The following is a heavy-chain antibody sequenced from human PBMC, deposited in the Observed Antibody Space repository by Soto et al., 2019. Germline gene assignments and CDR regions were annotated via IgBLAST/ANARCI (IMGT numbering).Heavy chain of an antibody. CDR3: ASAVRGAHFDY. CDR2: ISSSSSAI. D-gene: IGHD3-10*01. J-gene: IGHJ4*02. Sequence: EVQLVESGGGLTQPGGSLRLSCAASGITFSTYSMNWVRQAPGKGLEWVSYISSSSSAIYYADSVKGRFTISRDNAKNSLLLQMNRLRADDTAVYYCASAVRGAHFDYWGRGTLVTVSS. V-gene: IGHV3-48*01. CDR1: GITFSTYS.